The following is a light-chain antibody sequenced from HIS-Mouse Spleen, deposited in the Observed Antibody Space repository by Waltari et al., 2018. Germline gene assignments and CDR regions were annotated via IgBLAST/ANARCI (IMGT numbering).Light chain of an antibody. V-gene: IGLV2-11*01. Sequence: QSALTQPRSVSGSPGQAVTISCTGTSSDVGGYNYVSWYQHTPGKAPKLMIYDVSKRPSGVPDRFSGSKSGNTASLTISGLQAEDEADYYCCSYAGSYTWVFGGGTKLTVL. CDR3: CSYAGSYTWV. CDR1: SSDVGGYNY. CDR2: DVS. J-gene: IGLJ3*02.